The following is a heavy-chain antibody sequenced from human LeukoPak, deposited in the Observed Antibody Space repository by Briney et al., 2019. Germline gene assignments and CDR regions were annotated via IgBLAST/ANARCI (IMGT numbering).Heavy chain of an antibody. V-gene: IGHV3-9*01. CDR1: GFTFDDYA. D-gene: IGHD3-10*01. CDR3: AKDILYYYGSGSQGYFDY. CDR2: ISWNSGSI. J-gene: IGHJ4*02. Sequence: PGRSLRLSCAASGFTFDDYAMHWVRQAPGKGLEWVSGISWNSGSIGYADSVKGRFTISRDNAKNSLYLQMNSLRAEDTALYYCAKDILYYYGSGSQGYFDYWGQGTLVTVSS.